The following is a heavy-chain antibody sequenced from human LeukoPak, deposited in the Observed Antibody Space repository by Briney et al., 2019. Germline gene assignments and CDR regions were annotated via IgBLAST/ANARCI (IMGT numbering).Heavy chain of an antibody. V-gene: IGHV4-59*01. CDR3: ARAGSVAVSPIDY. CDR2: ISHIDST. CDR1: GGSITTNY. D-gene: IGHD2-15*01. J-gene: IGHJ4*02. Sequence: SETLSLTCTVSGGSITTNYWSWIRQPPGKGLEWIGYISHIDSTNDNPSLKGRVTISKDTSKNQFSLKVTSVTPADTAANYCARAGSVAVSPIDYSGQGTLVIVYS.